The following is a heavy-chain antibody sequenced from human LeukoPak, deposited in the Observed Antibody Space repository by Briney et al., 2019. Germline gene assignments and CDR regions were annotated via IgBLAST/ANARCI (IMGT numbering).Heavy chain of an antibody. J-gene: IGHJ4*02. CDR3: AKHPGATRDPGVHDY. D-gene: IGHD1-26*01. CDR2: ISGSGGST. V-gene: IGHV3-23*01. CDR1: GFTVSSNY. Sequence: VQPGGPLRLSCAASGFTVSSNYMSWVRQAPGKGLEWVSAISGSGGSTYYADSVKGRFTISRDNSKNTLYLQMNSLRAEDTAVYYCAKHPGATRDPGVHDYWGQGTLVTVSS.